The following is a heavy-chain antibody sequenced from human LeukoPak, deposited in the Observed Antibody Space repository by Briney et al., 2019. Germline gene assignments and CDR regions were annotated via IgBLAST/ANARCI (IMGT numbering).Heavy chain of an antibody. CDR1: GGSISSYY. V-gene: IGHV4-4*07. J-gene: IGHJ4*02. CDR3: ARDIYDFWSGYSYYFDY. CDR2: IYTSGST. D-gene: IGHD3-3*01. Sequence: PSETLSLTCTVSGGSISSYYWSWIRQPAGKGLEWIGRIYTSGSTNYNPSLKSRVTMSVDTSKNQFSLKLSSVTAADTAVYYCARDIYDFWSGYSYYFDYWGQGTLVTVSS.